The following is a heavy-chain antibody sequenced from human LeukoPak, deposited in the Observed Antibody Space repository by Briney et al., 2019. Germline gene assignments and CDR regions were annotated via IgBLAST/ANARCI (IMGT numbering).Heavy chain of an antibody. CDR3: ARASHCSGGSCYPYYYYYCGMDV. J-gene: IGHJ6*02. V-gene: IGHV1-69*01. CDR2: IIPIFGTA. D-gene: IGHD2-15*01. CDR1: GGTFSSYA. Sequence: GSSVKVSCKASGGTFSSYAISWVRQAPGQGLEWMGGIIPIFGTANYAQKFQGRVTITADESTSTAYMELSSLRSEDTAVYYCARASHCSGGSCYPYYYYYCGMDVRGQGTTVTVSS.